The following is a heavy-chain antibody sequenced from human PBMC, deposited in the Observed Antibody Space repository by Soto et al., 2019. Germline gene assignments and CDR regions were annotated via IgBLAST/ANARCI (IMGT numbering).Heavy chain of an antibody. CDR1: GGSVSSGSYC. CDR3: ARDDYKGFDY. J-gene: IGHJ4*02. V-gene: IGHV4-61*01. D-gene: IGHD4-4*01. Sequence: QVQLQESGPGLVKPSETLSLTCTVSGGSVSSGSYCWSWIRQPPGKGLEWIGYIYYSGSTNYNPSLNSRVTISVDTSKNQFSLKLSSVTAADTAVYYCARDDYKGFDYWGQGTLVTVSS. CDR2: IYYSGST.